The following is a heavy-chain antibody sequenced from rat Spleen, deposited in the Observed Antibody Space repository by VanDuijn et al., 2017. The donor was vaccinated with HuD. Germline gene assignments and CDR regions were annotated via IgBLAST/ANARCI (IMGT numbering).Heavy chain of an antibody. CDR1: GFTFSDYY. CDR2: ISYDGYTT. J-gene: IGHJ2*01. Sequence: EVQLVESDGGLVQPGRSLKLSCAASGFTFSDYYMAWVRQAPTKGLEWVATISYDGYTTYYRDSVKGRLTISRDNAKNTQYLQMDSLRSEDTATYYCTRDRILRSTGFDYWGQGVVVTVSS. CDR3: TRDRILRSTGFDY. V-gene: IGHV5-29*01. D-gene: IGHD1-6*01.